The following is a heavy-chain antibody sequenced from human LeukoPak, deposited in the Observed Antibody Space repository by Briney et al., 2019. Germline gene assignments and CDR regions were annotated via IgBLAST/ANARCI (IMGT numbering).Heavy chain of an antibody. CDR2: ISGSGGST. V-gene: IGHV3-23*01. CDR3: AKIGLWFGELGYFDY. Sequence: GGSLRLSCAASGFTFSSYGMSWVRQAPGKGLEWVSAISGSGGSTYYADSVKGRFTISRDNSKNTLYLQMNSLRAEDTAVYYCAKIGLWFGELGYFDYWGQGTLVTVSS. J-gene: IGHJ4*02. CDR1: GFTFSSYG. D-gene: IGHD3-10*01.